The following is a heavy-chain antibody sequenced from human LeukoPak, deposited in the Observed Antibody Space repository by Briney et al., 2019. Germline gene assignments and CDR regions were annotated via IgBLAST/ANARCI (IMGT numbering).Heavy chain of an antibody. J-gene: IGHJ3*02. Sequence: SETLSLTCTVSGGSISSYYWSWIRQPPGKGLEWVGYIYYSGSTNYNPSLKSRVTISVDTSKNQFSLKLSSVTAADTAVYYCARDPGITMVRGVIPSRGDAFDIWGQGTMVTVSS. CDR2: IYYSGST. V-gene: IGHV4-59*01. CDR1: GGSISSYY. D-gene: IGHD3-10*01. CDR3: ARDPGITMVRGVIPSRGDAFDI.